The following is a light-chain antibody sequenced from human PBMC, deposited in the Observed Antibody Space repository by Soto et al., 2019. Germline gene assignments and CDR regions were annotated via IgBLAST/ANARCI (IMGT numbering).Light chain of an antibody. CDR1: QGIRND. V-gene: IGKV1-6*01. J-gene: IGKJ1*01. CDR3: QIVDSVPQT. Sequence: AIHRAESRAALDGCVGSGATHNYRESQGIRNDLGWYQQKPGKAPKLLIYAASSLQSGVPSRFSGSGSGSDCTLTISSLQREDAATDYRQIVDSVPQTLGQGTKVDTK. CDR2: AAS.